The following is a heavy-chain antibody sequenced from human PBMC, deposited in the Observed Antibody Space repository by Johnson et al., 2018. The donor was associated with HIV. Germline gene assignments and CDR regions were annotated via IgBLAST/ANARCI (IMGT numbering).Heavy chain of an antibody. Sequence: QVQVVESGGGVVQPGRSLRLSCAASGFTFSSYGMHWVRQAPGKGLEWVAVISYDGSNKYYADSVKGRFTISRDNSKNTLYLQMNSLRAEDTAVYYCAKDTPWAAAGRGAFDIWGQGTMVTVSS. V-gene: IGHV3-30*18. J-gene: IGHJ3*02. CDR3: AKDTPWAAAGRGAFDI. CDR1: GFTFSSYG. D-gene: IGHD6-13*01. CDR2: ISYDGSNK.